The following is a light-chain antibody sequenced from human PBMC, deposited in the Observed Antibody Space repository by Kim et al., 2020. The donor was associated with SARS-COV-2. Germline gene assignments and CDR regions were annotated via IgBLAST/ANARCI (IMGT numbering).Light chain of an antibody. CDR3: QQYGSLLYT. J-gene: IGKJ2*01. CDR1: QSLSTSY. Sequence: EIVLTQSPGTLSLSPGERATLSCRASQSLSTSYLAWYQQKPGQAPRLLIYGATSRATGIPDRFSGSGSGADFTLTISRLEAEDFAVYYCQQYGSLLYTFGQGTKLEI. CDR2: GAT. V-gene: IGKV3-20*01.